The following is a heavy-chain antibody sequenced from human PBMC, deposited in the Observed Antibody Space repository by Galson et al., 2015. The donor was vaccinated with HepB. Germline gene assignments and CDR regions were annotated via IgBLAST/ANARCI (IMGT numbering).Heavy chain of an antibody. CDR1: GFTFSSYA. Sequence: SLRLSCAASGFTFSSYAMHWVRQAPGKGLEWVAVISYDGSNKYYADSVKGRFTISRDNSKNTLYLQMNSLRAEDTAVYYCAREARGSGWYGGGAFDIWGQGTMVTVSS. V-gene: IGHV3-30-3*01. CDR2: ISYDGSNK. J-gene: IGHJ3*02. CDR3: AREARGSGWYGGGAFDI. D-gene: IGHD6-19*01.